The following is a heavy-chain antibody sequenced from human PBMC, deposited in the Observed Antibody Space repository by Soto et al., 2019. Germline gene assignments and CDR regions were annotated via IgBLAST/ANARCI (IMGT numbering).Heavy chain of an antibody. CDR3: ARNSGTVTTDY. Sequence: EVQLVESGGGLVKPGGSLRLSCAASGFTFSSYSMNWVRQAPGTGLEWVSSISSSSSYIYYADSVKGRFTISRDNAKNSLYLQMNSLRAEDTAVYYCARNSGTVTTDYWGQGTLVTVSS. D-gene: IGHD4-4*01. CDR2: ISSSSSYI. CDR1: GFTFSSYS. J-gene: IGHJ4*02. V-gene: IGHV3-21*01.